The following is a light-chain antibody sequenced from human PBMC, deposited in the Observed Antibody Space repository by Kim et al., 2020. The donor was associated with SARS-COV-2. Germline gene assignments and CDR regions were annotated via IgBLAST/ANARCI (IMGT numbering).Light chain of an antibody. CDR3: TSYTVIGAVI. CDR2: DLI. V-gene: IGLV2-14*03. CDR1: SSDVGGYNY. Sequence: GQSITISCTGTSSDVGGYNYVSWYQQLPGKVPKLMIYDLIERPSGVSNRFSGSKSGNTAYLTISGLQAEDEADYYCTSYTVIGAVIFGGGTKLTVL. J-gene: IGLJ2*01.